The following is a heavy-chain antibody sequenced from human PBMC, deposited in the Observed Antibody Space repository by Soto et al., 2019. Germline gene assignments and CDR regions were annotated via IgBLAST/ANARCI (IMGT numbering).Heavy chain of an antibody. V-gene: IGHV1-58*01. CDR2: IVVGSGNT. J-gene: IGHJ3*02. CDR3: AALGNAIEFAWAFAI. Sequence: SVKVSCKASGFTFTSSAVQWVRQARGQRLEWIGWIVVGSGNTNYAQKFQERVTITRDMSTSTAYMELSSLRSEDTAVYYCAALGNAIEFAWAFAIWGQGTMVTVSS. CDR1: GFTFTSSA. D-gene: IGHD2-21*01.